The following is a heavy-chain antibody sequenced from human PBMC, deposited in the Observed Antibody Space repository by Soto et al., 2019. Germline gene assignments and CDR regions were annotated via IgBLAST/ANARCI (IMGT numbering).Heavy chain of an antibody. D-gene: IGHD2-21*02. J-gene: IGHJ4*02. CDR1: GGSISSGGYS. V-gene: IGHV4-30-2*01. Sequence: SETLSLTCAVSGGSISSGGYSWSWIRQPPGKGLEWIGYIYHSGSTYYNPSLKSRVTISVDRSKNQFSLKLSSVTAADTAVYYCARAYCGGDCYSGYFDYWGQGTLVTVSS. CDR2: IYHSGST. CDR3: ARAYCGGDCYSGYFDY.